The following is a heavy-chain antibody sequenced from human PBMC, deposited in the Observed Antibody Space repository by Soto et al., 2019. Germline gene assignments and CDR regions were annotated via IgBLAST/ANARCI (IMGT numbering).Heavy chain of an antibody. Sequence: SETLSLTCSVSGGSISSSSYYWGWIRQPPGKGLEWIGSIYYSGSTYYNPSLKSRVTISVDSSKNQFSLKLSSVTAADTAVYYCAKTVDIGYDYSTRYYFDYWGQGTLVTVSS. D-gene: IGHD4-4*01. V-gene: IGHV4-39*01. J-gene: IGHJ4*02. CDR2: IYYSGST. CDR3: AKTVDIGYDYSTRYYFDY. CDR1: GGSISSSSYY.